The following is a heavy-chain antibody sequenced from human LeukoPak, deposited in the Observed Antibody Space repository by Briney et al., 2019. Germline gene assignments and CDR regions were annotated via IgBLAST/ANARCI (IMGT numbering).Heavy chain of an antibody. D-gene: IGHD4-17*01. V-gene: IGHV4-4*02. Sequence: PSETLSLTCAVSGYSISSGYWWSWVRQPPGKGLEWIGEIVHTGSAGYNPSLKSRVTISVDKSKNHLSLKMSSVTAADTAVYYCARNGDFALDYWGQGTLVTVSS. J-gene: IGHJ4*02. CDR3: ARNGDFALDY. CDR2: IVHTGSA. CDR1: GYSISSGYW.